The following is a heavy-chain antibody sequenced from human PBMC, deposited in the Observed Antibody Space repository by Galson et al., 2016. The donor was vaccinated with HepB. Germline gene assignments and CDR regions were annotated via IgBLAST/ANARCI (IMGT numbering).Heavy chain of an antibody. D-gene: IGHD3/OR15-3a*01. CDR3: ARSHQHYDFWAFDP. J-gene: IGHJ5*02. CDR2: VNWNGDAP. Sequence: SLRLSCAASGFTFGDYGLSWVRQVPGKGLEWVAAVNWNGDAPGYADSVTGRFIISRDNAKNSVYLQMNSLRAEDTALYYLARSHQHYDFWAFDPWGQGTQVTVSS. V-gene: IGHV3-20*04. CDR1: GFTFGDYG.